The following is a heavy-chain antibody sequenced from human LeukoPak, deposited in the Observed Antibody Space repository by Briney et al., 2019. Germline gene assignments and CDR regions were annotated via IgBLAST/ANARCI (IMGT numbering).Heavy chain of an antibody. CDR2: IIPILGIA. CDR3: ARAGYFDWLLSPYGMDV. V-gene: IGHV1-69*04. CDR1: GGTFSSYA. Sequence: SVKVSCKASGGTFSSYAISWVRQAPGQGREWMGRIIPILGIANYAQKFQGRVTITADKSTSTAYMELSSLRSEDTAVYYCARAGYFDWLLSPYGMDVWGQGTTVTVSS. D-gene: IGHD3-9*01. J-gene: IGHJ6*02.